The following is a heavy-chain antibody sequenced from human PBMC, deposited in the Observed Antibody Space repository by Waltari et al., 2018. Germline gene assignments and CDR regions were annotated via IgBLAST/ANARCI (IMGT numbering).Heavy chain of an antibody. Sequence: QLQLQASGPGLVKPSATLSLTCTVSGGSISSSSYYWGWIRQPPGKGLEWIGSIYYSGSTYYNPSLKSRVTISVDTSKNQFSLKLSSVTAADTAVYYCARHPAMTIMLWYFDLWGRGTLVTVSS. CDR1: GGSISSSSYY. J-gene: IGHJ2*01. CDR2: IYYSGST. CDR3: ARHPAMTIMLWYFDL. D-gene: IGHD2-8*01. V-gene: IGHV4-39*01.